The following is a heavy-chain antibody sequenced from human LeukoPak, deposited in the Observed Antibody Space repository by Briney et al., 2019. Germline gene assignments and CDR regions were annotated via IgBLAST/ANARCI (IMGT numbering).Heavy chain of an antibody. CDR1: GYKFTGYY. CDR3: ARGGLFVYYHMDV. J-gene: IGHJ6*03. D-gene: IGHD3-16*01. Sequence: ASVKVSCKASGYKFTGYYMHWVRQAPGQGLEWMGWINPNSGGTKYAQKFQGRVTMTRDTYISTAYMELSGMRSDDTAVYYCARGGLFVYYHMDVWGKGTTVIVPS. CDR2: INPNSGGT. V-gene: IGHV1-2*02.